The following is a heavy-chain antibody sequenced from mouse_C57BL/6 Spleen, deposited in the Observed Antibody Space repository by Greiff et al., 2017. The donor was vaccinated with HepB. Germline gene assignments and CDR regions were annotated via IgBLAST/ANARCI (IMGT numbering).Heavy chain of an antibody. CDR3: ARITGPYYFDY. J-gene: IGHJ2*01. CDR1: GFTFSDYG. CDR2: ISSGSSTI. V-gene: IGHV5-17*01. D-gene: IGHD4-1*01. Sequence: EVKVIESGGGLVKPGGSLKLSCAASGFTFSDYGMHWVRQAPEKGLEWVAYISSGSSTIYYADTVKGRFTISRDNAKNTLFLQMTSLRSEDTAMYYCARITGPYYFDYWGQGTTLTVSS.